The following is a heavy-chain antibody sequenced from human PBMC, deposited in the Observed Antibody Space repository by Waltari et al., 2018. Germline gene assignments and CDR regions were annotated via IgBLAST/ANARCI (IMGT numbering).Heavy chain of an antibody. CDR1: GFTFTTYS. CDR2: ISSSSDWI. J-gene: IGHJ2*01. V-gene: IGHV3-48*04. D-gene: IGHD3-10*01. Sequence: DVQLVESGGGLVQPGGSLRLSCAASGFTFTTYSMNWVRQAPGKGLKWSAYISSSSDWIYSADSVKGRFTISRDNAKNSVYLQMNSLRADDTAVYYCAGIRRGYWFFDLWGRGTLVTVSS. CDR3: AGIRRGYWFFDL.